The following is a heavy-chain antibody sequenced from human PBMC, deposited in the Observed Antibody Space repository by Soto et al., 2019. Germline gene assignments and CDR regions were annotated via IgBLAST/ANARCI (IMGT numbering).Heavy chain of an antibody. V-gene: IGHV1-69*08. CDR3: AREQYVGDPMI. J-gene: IGHJ4*02. CDR1: GGTFSSYT. Sequence: QVQLVQSGAEVKKPGSSVKVSCKASGGTFSSYTISWVRQAPGQGLEWMGRIIPILGIANYAQKFQGRVTITADKSTSTAYMELSSLRSEDTAVYYWAREQYVGDPMIWGQGTLVTVSS. D-gene: IGHD2-21*02. CDR2: IIPILGIA.